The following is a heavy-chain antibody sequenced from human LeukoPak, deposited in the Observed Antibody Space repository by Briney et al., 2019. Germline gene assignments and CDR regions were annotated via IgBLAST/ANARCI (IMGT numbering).Heavy chain of an antibody. D-gene: IGHD6-13*01. V-gene: IGHV1-18*01. CDR3: ARAKSRRIAAAGTDY. CDR1: GYTFTSYG. CDR2: ISAYNGNT. J-gene: IGHJ4*02. Sequence: ASVKVSCKASGYTFTSYGISWVRQAPGQGLEWMGWISAYNGNTNYAQKLQGRVTMTTDTSTSTAYMELRSLRSDDTAVYYCARAKSRRIAAAGTDYWGQGTLVTDSS.